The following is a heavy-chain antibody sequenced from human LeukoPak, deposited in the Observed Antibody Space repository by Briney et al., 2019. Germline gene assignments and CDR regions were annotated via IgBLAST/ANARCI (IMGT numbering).Heavy chain of an antibody. J-gene: IGHJ4*02. V-gene: IGHV3-30*04. CDR1: EFTFSSYA. CDR2: VSYDGSKK. CDR3: AKDVKFSWPFYFDY. D-gene: IGHD2/OR15-2a*01. Sequence: GGSLRLSCAASEFTFSSYAMHWVRQAPGKGLEWLAFVSYDGSKKYYSDSVKGRFTISRDNSKNRLFLQMNSLRAEDTAVYSCAKDVKFSWPFYFDYWGQGILVTVSS.